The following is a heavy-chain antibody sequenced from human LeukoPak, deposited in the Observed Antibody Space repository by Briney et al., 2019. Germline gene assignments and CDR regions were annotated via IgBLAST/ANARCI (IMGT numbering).Heavy chain of an antibody. CDR2: IYPGDSDT. D-gene: IGHD5-18*01. Sequence: GDSLKISCKGSGYTFTNYWIGWVRQMPGKGQEWMGIIYPGDSDTRYSPSFQGQVTISADKSISTAYLQWSSLKASDTAMYYCARLDEYSYGFWGQGTLVTVSS. CDR3: ARLDEYSYGF. CDR1: GYTFTNYW. J-gene: IGHJ4*02. V-gene: IGHV5-51*01.